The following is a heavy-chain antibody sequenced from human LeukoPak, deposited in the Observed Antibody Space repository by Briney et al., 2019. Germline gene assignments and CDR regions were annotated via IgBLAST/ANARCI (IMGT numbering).Heavy chain of an antibody. CDR1: GFNFRSSW. CDR3: ARESKLGD. D-gene: IGHD3-16*01. Sequence: GGSLRLSCAASGFNFRSSWMSWVRQAPGKGLEWVAIIKHDGTEKYYVDSVKGRFTISRDNAKNSLYLQINSLRAEDTAVYYCARESKLGDWGQGTLVTVSS. CDR2: IKHDGTEK. V-gene: IGHV3-7*01. J-gene: IGHJ4*02.